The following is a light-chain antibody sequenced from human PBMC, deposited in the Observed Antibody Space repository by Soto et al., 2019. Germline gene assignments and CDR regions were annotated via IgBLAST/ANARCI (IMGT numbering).Light chain of an antibody. V-gene: IGLV2-14*01. J-gene: IGLJ2*01. Sequence: QSALTQPASVSGSPGQSITLSCTGTSSDVGGHNGVSWYQQYPGKAPKLIMYNVNSRPSGVSNRFSGSKSGNTASLTISGLQADDEADYYCCSYRSRSTIFGGGTKLTVL. CDR1: SSDVGGHNG. CDR3: CSYRSRSTI. CDR2: NVN.